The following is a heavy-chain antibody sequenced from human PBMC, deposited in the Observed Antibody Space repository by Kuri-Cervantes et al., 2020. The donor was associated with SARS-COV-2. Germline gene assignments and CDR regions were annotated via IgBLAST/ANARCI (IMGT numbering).Heavy chain of an antibody. D-gene: IGHD6-13*01. CDR1: GFTFVGSG. CDR2: IVGGSGQT. Sequence: SVKVSCKASGFTFVGSGVQWVRQARGQGLDWIGWIVGGSGQTIYSQKFQERVKITRDMSTSTACMELNSLRAEDTAVYFCARERHGAAGGHFDYWGQGTVVTVSS. CDR3: ARERHGAAGGHFDY. J-gene: IGHJ4*02. V-gene: IGHV1-58*01.